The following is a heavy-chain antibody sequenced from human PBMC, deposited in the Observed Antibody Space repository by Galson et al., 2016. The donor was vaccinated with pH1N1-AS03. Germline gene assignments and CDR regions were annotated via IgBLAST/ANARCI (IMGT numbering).Heavy chain of an antibody. Sequence: SETLSLTCSVSGGSISGNFWTWIRQPAGEGLEWIGRMDSSGRKNYNSSLESRVTLSVDTSKNQFSLRLTSVTAADTAVYYWARESSGPGRGLDYWGQGTLVTVSS. CDR1: GGSISGNF. CDR3: ARESSGPGRGLDY. CDR2: MDSSGRK. D-gene: IGHD3-10*01. V-gene: IGHV4-4*07. J-gene: IGHJ4*02.